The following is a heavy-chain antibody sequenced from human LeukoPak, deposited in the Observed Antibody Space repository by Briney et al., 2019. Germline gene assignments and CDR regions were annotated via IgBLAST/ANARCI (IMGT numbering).Heavy chain of an antibody. V-gene: IGHV3-33*01. Sequence: LPGGSLRLSCAASGVTFSSYGMHWVRQAPGKGLEWVAVIWYDGSNKYYADSVKGRFTISRDNSKNTLYLQMNSLRAEDKDVSYCKRGAFDIWGQATMVTVPS. J-gene: IGHJ3*02. CDR2: IWYDGSNK. CDR3: KRGAFDI. CDR1: GVTFSSYG.